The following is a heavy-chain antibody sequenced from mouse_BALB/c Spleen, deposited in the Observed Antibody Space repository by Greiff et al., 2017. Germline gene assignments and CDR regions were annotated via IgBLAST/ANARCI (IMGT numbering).Heavy chain of an antibody. D-gene: IGHD2-4*01. V-gene: IGHV3-6*02. CDR1: GYSITSGYY. CDR3: ARYDLFAY. J-gene: IGHJ3*01. Sequence: VQLQQSGPGLVKPSQSLSLTCSVTGYSITSGYYWNWIRQFPGNKLEWMGYISYDGSNNYNPSLKNRISITRDTSKNQFFLKLNSVTTEDTATYYCARYDLFAYWGQGTLVTVSA. CDR2: ISYDGSN.